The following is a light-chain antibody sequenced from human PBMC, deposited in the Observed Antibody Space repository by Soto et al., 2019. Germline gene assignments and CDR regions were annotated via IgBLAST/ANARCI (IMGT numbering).Light chain of an antibody. CDR2: DVS. CDR1: SSDVGDYNS. V-gene: IGLV2-11*01. J-gene: IGLJ1*01. CDR3: CSYVGGYSYV. Sequence: QSVLTQPRSVSGSPGQSVTVSCIGTSSDVGDYNSVSWYQQHPGKAPKLMIYDVSNRPSGVPDRFSGSKSGNTAPLTISGLQAEDEADYYCCSYVGGYSYVFGIGTKLTVL.